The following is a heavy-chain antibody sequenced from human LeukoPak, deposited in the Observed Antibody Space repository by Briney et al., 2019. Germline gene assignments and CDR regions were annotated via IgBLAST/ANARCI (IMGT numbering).Heavy chain of an antibody. V-gene: IGHV3-74*01. D-gene: IGHD3-22*01. Sequence: GGSLRLSCAASGFTFTYHWMHWVRQGPGKGLVWVSRINSDGSSTSYADSVKGRFTISRDNAKNTLYLQMNSLRAEDTAVYYCARDYDSSGYYQNNLDYWGQGTLVTVSS. CDR3: ARDYDSSGYYQNNLDY. CDR2: INSDGSST. J-gene: IGHJ4*02. CDR1: GFTFTYHW.